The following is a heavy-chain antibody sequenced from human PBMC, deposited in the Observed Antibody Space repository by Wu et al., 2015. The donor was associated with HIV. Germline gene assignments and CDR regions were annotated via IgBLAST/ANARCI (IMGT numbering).Heavy chain of an antibody. J-gene: IGHJ2*01. V-gene: IGHV1-18*01. CDR1: GYRFASYG. Sequence: QEQLVQSGAEAKKTGASVKVSCKASGYRFASYGITWVRQAPGQGPEWMGWMNPYNGYIKPAQRFQDRITMSTDNSAHTAYMELRWLTSDDTAIYFCARVQFDPDYYTFFDLWGRRNSGHCLL. CDR3: ARVQFDPDYYTFFDL. CDR2: MNPYNGYI. D-gene: IGHD4/OR15-4a*01.